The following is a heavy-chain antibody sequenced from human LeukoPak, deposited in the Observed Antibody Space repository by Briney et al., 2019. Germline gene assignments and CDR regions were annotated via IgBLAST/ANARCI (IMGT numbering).Heavy chain of an antibody. J-gene: IGHJ3*02. D-gene: IGHD2-2*03. V-gene: IGHV3-23*01. CDR3: IMDRNAFDI. CDR1: GFTFSSYG. Sequence: AGRSLRLSCAASGFTFSSYGMSWVRQAPGKGLEWVSAISGSGDSTYYADSVKGRFTISRDNSKNTLYLQMNSLRAEDTAIYYCIMDRNAFDIWGQGTMVTVSS. CDR2: ISGSGDST.